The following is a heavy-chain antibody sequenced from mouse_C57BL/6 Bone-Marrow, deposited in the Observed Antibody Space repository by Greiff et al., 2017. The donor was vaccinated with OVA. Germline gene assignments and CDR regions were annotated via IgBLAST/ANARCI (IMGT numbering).Heavy chain of an antibody. CDR1: GFTFSDAW. J-gene: IGHJ2*01. D-gene: IGHD2-5*01. V-gene: IGHV6-6*01. CDR2: IRNKANNHAT. CDR3: AYYSNYVDFDY. Sequence: EVKLVESGGGLVQPGGSMKLSCAASGFTFSDAWMDWVRQSPEKGLEWVAEIRNKANNHATYYAESVKGRFTISRDDSKSSVYLQMNSLRAEDTGIYYCAYYSNYVDFDYWGQGTTLTVSS.